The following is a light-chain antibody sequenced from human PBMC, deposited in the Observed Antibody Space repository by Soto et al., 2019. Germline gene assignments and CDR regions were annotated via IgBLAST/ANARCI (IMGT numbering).Light chain of an antibody. V-gene: IGKV1-39*01. CDR3: QQGYTTPQT. CDR2: AAS. Sequence: DIQMTQSPSSLSASVGDRVTITCRASQSISRNLNWYQQKPGKAPKLLIYAASSLQSGVPSRFSGSGSGSDFTLTISSLQPEDFATYYCQQGYTTPQTFGQGTKVEIK. CDR1: QSISRN. J-gene: IGKJ1*01.